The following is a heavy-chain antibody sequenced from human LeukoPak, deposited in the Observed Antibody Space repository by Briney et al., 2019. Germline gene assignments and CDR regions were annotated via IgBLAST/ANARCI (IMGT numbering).Heavy chain of an antibody. J-gene: IGHJ2*01. D-gene: IGHD3-3*01. CDR2: IYYSGST. Sequence: PSETLSLTCTVSGGSISSYYWSWIRQPPGKGLEWIGYIYYSGSTNYNPSLKSRVTISVGTSKNQFSLKLSSVTAADTAVYYCARAPLYYDFWSGYPDWYFDLWGRGTLVTVSS. CDR1: GGSISSYY. V-gene: IGHV4-59*01. CDR3: ARAPLYYDFWSGYPDWYFDL.